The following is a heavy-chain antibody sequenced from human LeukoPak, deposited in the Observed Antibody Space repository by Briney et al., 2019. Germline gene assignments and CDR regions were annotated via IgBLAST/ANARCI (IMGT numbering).Heavy chain of an antibody. V-gene: IGHV4-61*02. CDR2: IYTSGTT. Sequence: SQTLSLTCTVSGGSINNKSFYWSWIRQPAGKGLEWIGRIYTSGTTNYNPSLRSRVTISLDTSKNQFSLKLSSVTAADTAVYYCAIVTYYDFWSGYRRGYYMDVWGKGTTVTVSS. J-gene: IGHJ6*03. CDR3: AIVTYYDFWSGYRRGYYMDV. CDR1: GGSINNKSFY. D-gene: IGHD3-3*01.